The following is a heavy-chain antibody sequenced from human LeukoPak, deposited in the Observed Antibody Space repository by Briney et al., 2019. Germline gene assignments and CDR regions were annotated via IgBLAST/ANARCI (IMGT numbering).Heavy chain of an antibody. CDR1: GYTFTSYG. CDR2: ISAYNGNT. D-gene: IGHD6-13*01. J-gene: IGHJ3*02. Sequence: ASVKVSCKASGYTFTSYGISWVPQAPGQGLEWMGWISAYNGNTNYAQKLQGRVTMTTDTSTSTAYMELRSLRSDDTAVYYCARGLRAAAATGAFDIWGQGTMVTVYS. V-gene: IGHV1-18*01. CDR3: ARGLRAAAATGAFDI.